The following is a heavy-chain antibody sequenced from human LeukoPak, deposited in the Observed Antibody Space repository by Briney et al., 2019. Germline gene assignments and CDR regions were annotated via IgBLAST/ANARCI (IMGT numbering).Heavy chain of an antibody. CDR3: ARGGKATVVTM. J-gene: IGHJ4*02. CDR2: IYYSGST. CDR1: GGSTSSYY. Sequence: TPSETLSLTCTVSGGSTSSYYWSWIRQPPGKGLEWIGYIYYSGSTNYNPSLKSRVTISVDTSKNQFSLKLTSVTAADTALYYCARGGKATVVTMWGQGILVTVSS. D-gene: IGHD4-23*01. V-gene: IGHV4-59*12.